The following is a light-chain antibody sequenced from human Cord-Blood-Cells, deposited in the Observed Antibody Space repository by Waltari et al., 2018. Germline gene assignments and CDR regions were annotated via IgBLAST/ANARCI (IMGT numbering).Light chain of an antibody. CDR1: SRHVRGYHY. J-gene: IGLJ1*01. CDR3: SSYTSSSTLV. CDR2: KVS. Sequence: SVLTQPASASASPGQSPTISCPGTSRHVRGYHYVPWYQQHPGKAPKLMIYKVSNRPSGVSNRFSGSKSGNTASLTISGLQAEDEADYYCSSYTSSSTLVFGTGTKVTVL. V-gene: IGLV2-14*01.